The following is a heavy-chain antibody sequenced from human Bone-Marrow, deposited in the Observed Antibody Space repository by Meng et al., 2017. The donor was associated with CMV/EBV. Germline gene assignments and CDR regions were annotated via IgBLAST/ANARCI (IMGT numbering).Heavy chain of an antibody. CDR3: ARNIQQYDFDY. CDR2: IYYSGST. J-gene: IGHJ4*02. V-gene: IGHV4-39*01. D-gene: IGHD4-11*01. CDR1: GGSISSSSYY. Sequence: SETLSLTCTVSGGSISSSSYYWGWIRQPPGKGLEWIGSIYYSGSTYYNPSPKSRVTISVDTSKNQFSLKLSSVTAADTAVDYCARNIQQYDFDYWGQGTLVTVSS.